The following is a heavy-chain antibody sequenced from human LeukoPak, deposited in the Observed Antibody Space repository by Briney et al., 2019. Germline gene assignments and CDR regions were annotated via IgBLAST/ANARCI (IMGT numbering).Heavy chain of an antibody. CDR2: ISYDGSNK. D-gene: IGHD3-10*01. CDR1: GFTFSSYA. V-gene: IGHV3-30-3*01. CDR3: ARGHYYGSGSYYWALYYYYGMDV. Sequence: PGRSLRLSCAASGFTFSSYAMHWVRQAPGKGLEWVAVISYDGSNKYYADSVKGRFTISRDNSKNTLYLQVNSLRAEDTAVYYCARGHYYGSGSYYWALYYYYGMDVWGQGTTVTVSS. J-gene: IGHJ6*02.